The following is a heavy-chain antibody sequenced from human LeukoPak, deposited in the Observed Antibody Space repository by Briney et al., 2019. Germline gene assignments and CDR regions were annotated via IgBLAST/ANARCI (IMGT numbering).Heavy chain of an antibody. CDR2: VNEDGSTT. V-gene: IGHV3-74*01. D-gene: IGHD1-14*01. J-gene: IGHJ4*02. Sequence: PGRSLRLSCAASGFTFSRYWMHWVRQAPGKGLVWVSRVNEDGSTTSYADSVKGRFTISRDNAKNTLYLQMNGLRDEDTAVYYCARGGLEPVDYWGQGTLVTVSS. CDR3: ARGGLEPVDY. CDR1: GFTFSRYW.